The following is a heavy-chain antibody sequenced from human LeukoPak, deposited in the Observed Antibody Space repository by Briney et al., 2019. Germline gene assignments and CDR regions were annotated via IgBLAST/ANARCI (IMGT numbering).Heavy chain of an antibody. J-gene: IGHJ4*02. D-gene: IGHD2-21*01. Sequence: PGGSLRLSCAVSGFAFNTYSMNWVRQAPGKGLEWVGRIKPKTDGETTEYAAPVKDRFSISRDDSKSMMYLQMNSLKTEDTAVYYCITPLPYSAQGGQGTLVTVSS. V-gene: IGHV3-15*07. CDR2: IKPKTDGETT. CDR1: GFAFNTYS. CDR3: ITPLPYSAQ.